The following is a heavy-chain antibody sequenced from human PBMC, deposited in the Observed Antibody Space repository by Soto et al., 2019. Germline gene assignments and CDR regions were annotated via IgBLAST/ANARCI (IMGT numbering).Heavy chain of an antibody. CDR1: GFTVSSNY. D-gene: IGHD6-19*01. J-gene: IGHJ4*02. Sequence: PGGSLRLSCAASGFTVSSNYMSWVRQAPGKGLEWVSVIYSGGSTYCADSVKGRFTISRDNSKDTLYLQMNSLRAEDTAVYYCASSSGWPSHFDYWGQGTLVTVSS. CDR2: IYSGGST. CDR3: ASSSGWPSHFDY. V-gene: IGHV3-53*01.